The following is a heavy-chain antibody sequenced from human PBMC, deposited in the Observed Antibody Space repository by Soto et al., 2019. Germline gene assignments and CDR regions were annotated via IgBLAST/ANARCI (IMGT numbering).Heavy chain of an antibody. V-gene: IGHV1-69*13. CDR2: IIPIFGTA. CDR3: ARILITMVRGVTITRQFDY. J-gene: IGHJ4*02. CDR1: GGTFSSYA. Sequence: SVKVSCKASGGTFSSYAISWVRQAPGQGLEWMGGIIPIFGTANYAQKFQGRVTITADESTSTAYMELSSLRSEDTAVYYCARILITMVRGVTITRQFDYWGQGTLVTVSS. D-gene: IGHD3-10*01.